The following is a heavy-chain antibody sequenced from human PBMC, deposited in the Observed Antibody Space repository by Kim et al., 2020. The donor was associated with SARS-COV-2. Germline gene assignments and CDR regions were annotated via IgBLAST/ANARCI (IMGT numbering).Heavy chain of an antibody. J-gene: IGHJ4*02. CDR2: INHSGST. CDR3: AIGPEFRFDY. Sequence: SETLSLTCAVSGGSFSGYYWNWIRQPPGKGLEWIWEINHSGSTNYNPSLKSRVTISVDTSKNKSSLTLSTVTAADTAVYYCAIGPEFRFDYWDQGTLVT. D-gene: IGHD2-21*01. CDR1: GGSFSGYY. V-gene: IGHV4-34*01.